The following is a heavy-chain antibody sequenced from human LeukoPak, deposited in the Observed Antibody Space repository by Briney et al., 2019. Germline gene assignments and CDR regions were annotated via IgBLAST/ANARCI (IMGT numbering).Heavy chain of an antibody. CDR2: INSAGSST. Sequence: PGGSLRLSCAVSGLTFSNVWMHWVRQVPGQGLVWVSRINSAGSSTVYADSVKGRFTISRDNAKNMLYLQMNSLRAEDTAVYYCASFRDSDNWGQGTTVTVSS. D-gene: IGHD2-21*01. CDR1: GLTFSNVW. V-gene: IGHV3-74*01. CDR3: ASFRDSDN. J-gene: IGHJ3*02.